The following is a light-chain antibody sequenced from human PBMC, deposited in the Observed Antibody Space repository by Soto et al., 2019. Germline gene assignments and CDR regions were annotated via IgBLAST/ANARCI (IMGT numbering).Light chain of an antibody. J-gene: IGKJ5*01. CDR2: GAS. Sequence: EIVMTQSPATLSVSPGERATFSCRASQSVSSNLAWYQQKPGQAPRLLIYGASNRATGVPARFSGSGSGTDFTLTIGSLEPEDFAVYYCLQRYNWPPVTFGQGTRLEIK. CDR1: QSVSSN. V-gene: IGKV3D-15*01. CDR3: LQRYNWPPVT.